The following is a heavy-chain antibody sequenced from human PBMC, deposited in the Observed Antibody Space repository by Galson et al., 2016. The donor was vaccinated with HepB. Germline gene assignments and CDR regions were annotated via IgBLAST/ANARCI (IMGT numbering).Heavy chain of an antibody. J-gene: IGHJ4*02. V-gene: IGHV1-8*01. Sequence: SVKVSCKASGYTFSYYDINWVRQAPGQGLEWMGWMSPRSGKTGYAQKFQGRVTMTRDTSTSTAYMELSSLRSEDTAVFYCARGITAMSAPDFDYWGQGTLVAVST. D-gene: IGHD5-18*01. CDR3: ARGITAMSAPDFDY. CDR1: GYTFSYYD. CDR2: MSPRSGKT.